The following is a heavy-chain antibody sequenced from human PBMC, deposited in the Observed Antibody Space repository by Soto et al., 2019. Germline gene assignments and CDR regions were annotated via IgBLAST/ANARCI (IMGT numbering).Heavy chain of an antibody. CDR1: GYTFTAHY. J-gene: IGHJ4*02. CDR3: AREYSSSWFDY. Sequence: QVQLVQSGAEVKKPGASVKVCCKASGYTFTAHYMHWVRQAPGQGLEWMGWINCNSGGTNYAQKFQGWVTMTRDTSISTAYMELSRLRSDDTAVYYCAREYSSSWFDYWGQGTLVTVPS. V-gene: IGHV1-2*04. D-gene: IGHD6-13*01. CDR2: INCNSGGT.